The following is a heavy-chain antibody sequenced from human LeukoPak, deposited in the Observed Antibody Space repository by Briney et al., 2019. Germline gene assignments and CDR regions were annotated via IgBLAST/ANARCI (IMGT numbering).Heavy chain of an antibody. J-gene: IGHJ3*02. V-gene: IGHV4-39*01. CDR1: GGSISSSSYY. Sequence: SETLSLTCTVSGGSISSSSYYWGWIRQPPGKGLEWIGSIYYSGSTYYNPSLKSRVTISVDTSKNQFSLKLSSVTAADTAVYYCARVEENTMIVVVPDAFDIWGQGTMVTVSS. CDR3: ARVEENTMIVVVPDAFDI. CDR2: IYYSGST. D-gene: IGHD3-22*01.